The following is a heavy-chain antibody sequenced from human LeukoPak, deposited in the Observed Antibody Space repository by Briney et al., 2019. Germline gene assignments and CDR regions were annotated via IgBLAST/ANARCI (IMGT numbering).Heavy chain of an antibody. CDR2: IRYDGSYK. Sequence: QAGGSLRLSCAASGFTFSSSGMHWVRQAPGKWLEWVTFIRYDGSYKYYADSVKGRFTISRDNSKNTLYLQMNSLRAEDTAVYYCAKDPTDFDSSGQTYFDYWGQGTLVTVSS. CDR1: GFTFSSSG. J-gene: IGHJ4*02. D-gene: IGHD3-22*01. CDR3: AKDPTDFDSSGQTYFDY. V-gene: IGHV3-30*02.